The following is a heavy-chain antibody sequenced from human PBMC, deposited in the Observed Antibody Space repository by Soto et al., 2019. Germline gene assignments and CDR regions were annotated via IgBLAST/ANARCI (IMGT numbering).Heavy chain of an antibody. CDR3: ARVWGYAFDY. D-gene: IGHD3-16*01. Sequence: QVQLQESGPGLVKPSETLSLTCTVSGGSISSYYWSWIRQPPGKGLEWIGYIYYSGSTNYNPSLXSXVXIXXDTSKNQSALKLCSVAAADTAVYYCARVWGYAFDYWGQGTLVTVSS. J-gene: IGHJ4*02. CDR2: IYYSGST. CDR1: GGSISSYY. V-gene: IGHV4-59*01.